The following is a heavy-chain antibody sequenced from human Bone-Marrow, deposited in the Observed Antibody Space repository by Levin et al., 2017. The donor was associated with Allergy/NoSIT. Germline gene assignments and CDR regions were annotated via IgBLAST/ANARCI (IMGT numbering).Heavy chain of an antibody. CDR2: IYADGVT. V-gene: IGHV3-53*01. CDR1: GFTVCSND. CDR3: ARGLDDKQANKLAC. D-gene: IGHD1/OR15-1a*01. J-gene: IGHJ4*02. Sequence: AASVKVSCTASGFTVCSNDMSWVRQAPGKGLEWVSVIYADGVTKYADSVKGRFTISRDNSKSTLYLQMSSLRGEDTAVYYCARGLDDKQANKLACWGQGTLVTVS.